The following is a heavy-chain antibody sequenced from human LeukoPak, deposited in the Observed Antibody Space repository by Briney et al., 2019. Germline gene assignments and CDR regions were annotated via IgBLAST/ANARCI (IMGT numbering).Heavy chain of an antibody. Sequence: GASVKVSCKASGGTFTNYAITWVRQAPGQGLECMGGIIPIFGTAKYAQKFQGRVTITTDESTSTAYMELSSLRSEDTAVYYCARGGTMIPLHWGQGTLVTVSS. J-gene: IGHJ4*02. CDR1: GGTFTNYA. D-gene: IGHD3-22*01. V-gene: IGHV1-69*05. CDR3: ARGGTMIPLH. CDR2: IIPIFGTA.